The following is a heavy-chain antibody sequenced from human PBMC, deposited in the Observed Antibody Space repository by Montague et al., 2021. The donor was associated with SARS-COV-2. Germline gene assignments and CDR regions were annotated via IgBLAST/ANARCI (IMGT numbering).Heavy chain of an antibody. D-gene: IGHD3-10*01. CDR2: VNRSGTA. V-gene: IGHV4-34*01. CDR1: DASVSAYF. CDR3: SRGRDSGTYFGTKYYFQYGLDV. J-gene: IGHJ6*02. Sequence: SETRSLTCDFSDASVSAYFWSWVRQLPGKGLEWIGQVNRSGTAHYSPSLQSRLTLSVDTSNNQMSLTLTSVTATDTATYYRSRGRDSGTYFGTKYYFQYGLDVWGQGTTVTVSS.